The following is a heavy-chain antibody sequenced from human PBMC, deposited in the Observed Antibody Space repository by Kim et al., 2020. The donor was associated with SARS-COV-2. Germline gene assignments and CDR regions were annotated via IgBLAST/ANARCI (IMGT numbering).Heavy chain of an antibody. CDR3: ARGKVLDYYYYGMDV. J-gene: IGHJ6*02. CDR2: INPNSGGT. V-gene: IGHV1-2*02. CDR1: GYTFTGYY. Sequence: ASVKVSCKASGYTFTGYYMHWVRQAPGQGLEWMGWINPNSGGTNYAQKFQGRVTMTRDTSISTAYMELSRLRSDDTAVYYCARGKVLDYYYYGMDVWGQGTTVTVSS.